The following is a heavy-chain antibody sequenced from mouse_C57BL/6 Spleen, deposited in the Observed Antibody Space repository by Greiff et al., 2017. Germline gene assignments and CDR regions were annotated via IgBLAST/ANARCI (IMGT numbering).Heavy chain of an antibody. J-gene: IGHJ2*01. Sequence: VQLKESGGGLVKPGGSLKLSCAASGFTFSDYGMHWVRQAPEKGLEWVAYISSGSSTIYYADTVKGRFTISRDNAKNTLFLQMTSLRSEDTAMYYCAREVYYGSTFDYWGQGTTLTVSS. CDR2: ISSGSSTI. CDR3: AREVYYGSTFDY. V-gene: IGHV5-17*01. CDR1: GFTFSDYG. D-gene: IGHD1-1*01.